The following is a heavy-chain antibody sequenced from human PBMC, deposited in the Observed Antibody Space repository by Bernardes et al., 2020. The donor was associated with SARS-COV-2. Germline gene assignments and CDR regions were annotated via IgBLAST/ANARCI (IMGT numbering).Heavy chain of an antibody. V-gene: IGHV3-23*01. J-gene: IGHJ4*02. CDR3: AKDLVEVAVVRGDFDC. Sequence: VGSLLPSCAASAFTFSSYAMSWVRQAPGQGLEWVSAISGSGGTTFYADSVKGRFTISRDNSKNTLYLQMNGLRAEDTAVYYCAKDLVEVAVVRGDFDCWGQGALVTVSS. CDR1: AFTFSSYA. CDR2: ISGSGGTT. D-gene: IGHD3-10*01.